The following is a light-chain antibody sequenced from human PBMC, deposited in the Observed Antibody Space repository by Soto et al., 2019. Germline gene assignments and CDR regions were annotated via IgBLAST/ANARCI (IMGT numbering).Light chain of an antibody. Sequence: EVVLTQSPGTLSLSPGDRAALSCKASQSLTGTYLAWYQQKPGQPPRLLMYGASTRLTGIPDRFSGSGSGTDFTLTISRLEPEDFAVYYCQQYDGLPRAFGQGTKVEI. J-gene: IGKJ1*01. CDR1: QSLTGTY. CDR3: QQYDGLPRA. CDR2: GAS. V-gene: IGKV3-20*01.